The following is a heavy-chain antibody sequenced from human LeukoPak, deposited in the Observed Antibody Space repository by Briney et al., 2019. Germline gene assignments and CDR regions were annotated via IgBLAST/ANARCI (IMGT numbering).Heavy chain of an antibody. Sequence: ASVKVSCKASGYTFTSYGISWVRQAPGQGLEWMGWISAYNGNTNYAQKLQGRVTMTTDTSTSTAYMELRSLRSDDAAVYYCARELHRGVNYYYGMDVWGQGTTVTVSS. J-gene: IGHJ6*02. D-gene: IGHD3-10*01. CDR1: GYTFTSYG. CDR3: ARELHRGVNYYYGMDV. V-gene: IGHV1-18*01. CDR2: ISAYNGNT.